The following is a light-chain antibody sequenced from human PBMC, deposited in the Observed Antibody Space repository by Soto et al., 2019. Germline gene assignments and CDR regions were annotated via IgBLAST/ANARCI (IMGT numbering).Light chain of an antibody. CDR2: KES. Sequence: DIQMTQSPSTLSGSVGDRVTITCRASQTISSWLAWYQQKPGKAPKLLIYKESTLKSGVPSRFSGSGSGTEFTLTISSLQPDDFSQYYCQHYNSYSEAFGQGTKVELK. CDR3: QHYNSYSEA. J-gene: IGKJ1*01. V-gene: IGKV1-5*03. CDR1: QTISSW.